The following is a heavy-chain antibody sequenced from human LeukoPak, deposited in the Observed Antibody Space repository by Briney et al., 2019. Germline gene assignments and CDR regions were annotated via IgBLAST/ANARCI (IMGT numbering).Heavy chain of an antibody. CDR1: GGSISSGGYY. D-gene: IGHD2-8*01. CDR3: ARGHAIMYYFDY. V-gene: IGHV4-30-2*01. Sequence: SETLSLTCNVSGGSISSGGYYWSWIRQPPGKGLEWIGYIYHSGSTYYNPSLKSRVTISVDRSKNQFSLKLSSVTAADTAVYYCARGHAIMYYFDYWGQGTLVTVSS. J-gene: IGHJ4*02. CDR2: IYHSGST.